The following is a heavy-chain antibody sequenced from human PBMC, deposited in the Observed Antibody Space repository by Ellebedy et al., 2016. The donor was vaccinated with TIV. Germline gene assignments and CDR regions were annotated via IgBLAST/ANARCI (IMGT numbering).Heavy chain of an antibody. Sequence: MPSETLSLTCTASGGSIRSYSWTWIRQPPGKGLEWIGHLYNSVNTIYNPSLKSRVSISVDTSKNQVSLKLRSVTAEDTAVYYCARFFETGSTGDYWGQGTLVTVSS. D-gene: IGHD3-10*01. CDR2: LYNSVNT. CDR1: GGSIRSYS. CDR3: ARFFETGSTGDY. V-gene: IGHV4-59*08. J-gene: IGHJ4*02.